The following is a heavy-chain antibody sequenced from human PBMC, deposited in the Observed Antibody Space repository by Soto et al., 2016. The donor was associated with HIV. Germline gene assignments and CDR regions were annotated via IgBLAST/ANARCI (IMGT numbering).Heavy chain of an antibody. CDR2: VDYSGKT. CDR1: NASMNVGAYY. CDR3: TREPAPRGHSRGVDF. V-gene: IGHV4-31*02. J-gene: IGHJ4*02. Sequence: QVHLQESGPGLVKPAETLSLTCTVSNASMNVGAYYWSWIRQKSDRGLEWIGSVDYSGKTSYNPSLKTRVTVSMDASKNRLSLMLRSMNYGDVAIYFCTREPAPRGHSRGVDFWGQGTRVIVS. D-gene: IGHD3-10*01.